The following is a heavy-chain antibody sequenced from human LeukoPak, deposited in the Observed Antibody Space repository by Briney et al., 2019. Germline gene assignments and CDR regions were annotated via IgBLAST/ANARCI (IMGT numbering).Heavy chain of an antibody. D-gene: IGHD3-3*01. CDR1: GITFSSYW. CDR2: IKQDGSEK. V-gene: IGHV3-7*01. Sequence: GGSLRLSCAASGITFSSYWMSWVRQAPGKGLEWVANIKQDGSEKYYVDSVKGRFTISRDNAKNSLYPQMNSLRAEDTAVYYCARVGHVLRCLEWSYMDVWGKGTTVTVSS. CDR3: ARVGHVLRCLEWSYMDV. J-gene: IGHJ6*03.